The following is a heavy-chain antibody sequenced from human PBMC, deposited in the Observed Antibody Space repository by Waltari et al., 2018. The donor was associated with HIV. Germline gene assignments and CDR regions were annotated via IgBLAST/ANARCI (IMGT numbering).Heavy chain of an antibody. CDR1: GYILTELS. V-gene: IGHV1-24*01. Sequence: QVQLVQSGAEVKRPGASVKVSCKVSGYILTELSIHWVRQAPGKGLEWVGSLDPAEGKTTYAQKFQGRVTMTEDTSTDTASMEVSSLRSEDTAVYYCATARQWLVDSGMDVWGQGTTVTVSS. CDR3: ATARQWLVDSGMDV. J-gene: IGHJ6*02. CDR2: LDPAEGKT. D-gene: IGHD6-19*01.